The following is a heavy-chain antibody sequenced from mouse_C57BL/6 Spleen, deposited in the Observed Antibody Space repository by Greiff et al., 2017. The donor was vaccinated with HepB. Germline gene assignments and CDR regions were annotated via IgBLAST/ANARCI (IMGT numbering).Heavy chain of an antibody. D-gene: IGHD1-1*01. J-gene: IGHJ2*01. V-gene: IGHV1-15*01. CDR2: IDPETGGT. CDR1: GYTFTDYE. Sequence: LVESGAELVRPGASVTLSCKASGYTFTDYEMHWVKQTPVHGLEWIGAIDPETGGTAYNQKFKGKAILTADKSSSTAYMELRSLTSEDSAVYYCTRSKYYGSSPAYFDYWGQGTTLTVSS. CDR3: TRSKYYGSSPAYFDY.